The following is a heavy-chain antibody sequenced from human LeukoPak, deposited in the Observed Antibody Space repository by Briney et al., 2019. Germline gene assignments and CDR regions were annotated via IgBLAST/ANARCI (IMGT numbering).Heavy chain of an antibody. V-gene: IGHV5-51*01. CDR1: GYSFTSYW. CDR2: IYPGDSDT. J-gene: IGHJ4*02. Sequence: GESLKISCKGSGYSFTSYWIGWVRQMPGKGLEWMGIIYPGDSDTRYSPSLQGQVTFSVDKSISTAYLQWSSLKASDTAMYYCAGTYCSGGSCYSAYWGQGTLVTVSS. D-gene: IGHD2-15*01. CDR3: AGTYCSGGSCYSAY.